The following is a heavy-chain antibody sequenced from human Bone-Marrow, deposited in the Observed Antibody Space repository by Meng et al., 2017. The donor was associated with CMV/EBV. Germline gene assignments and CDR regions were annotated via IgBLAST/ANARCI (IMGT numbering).Heavy chain of an antibody. Sequence: GGCLRLSCAAAGFNFSNYGIHWVRQAPGNGLEWVAIIWYDGSHRYYADSVQGRFTISRDNSKNTVHLQMNSLRAEDTAVYYCAKEQQSPFSYYFYGMDVWGQGTTVTVSS. CDR2: IWYDGSHR. CDR3: AKEQQSPFSYYFYGMDV. V-gene: IGHV3-33*06. D-gene: IGHD1/OR15-1a*01. CDR1: GFNFSNYG. J-gene: IGHJ6*02.